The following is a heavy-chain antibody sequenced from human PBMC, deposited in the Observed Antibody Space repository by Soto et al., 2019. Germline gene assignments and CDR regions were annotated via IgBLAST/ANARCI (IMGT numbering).Heavy chain of an antibody. CDR2: IKSKANGGTT. CDR3: AYYRYSSGLRHFDY. CDR1: GFTFSDAW. J-gene: IGHJ4*02. Sequence: EVQLVESGGGLIKPGESLRLSCVASGFTFSDAWMKWVRHAPGKGLEWVGRIKSKANGGTTDYAAPLKGRVTIFRDDSQNTVYLQMDSLKTEDTAVYYCAYYRYSSGLRHFDYWGQGTLVTVSS. V-gene: IGHV3-15*07. D-gene: IGHD3-22*01.